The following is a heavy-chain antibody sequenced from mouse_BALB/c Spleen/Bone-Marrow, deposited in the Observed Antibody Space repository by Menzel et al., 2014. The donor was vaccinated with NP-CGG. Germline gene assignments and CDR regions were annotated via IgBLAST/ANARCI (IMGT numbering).Heavy chain of an antibody. J-gene: IGHJ4*01. CDR1: GFTFSSYA. D-gene: IGHD2-4*01. V-gene: IGHV5-9-4*01. CDR3: AREGLRRRAAMDY. CDR2: ISSGGSYT. Sequence: VKLVESGGGLVKPGGSLKLSCAASGFTFSSYAMSWVRQSPEKRLEWVAEISSGGSYTYYPDTVTGRFTIARDNAKNTLYLEMSSLRSEDTAMYYCAREGLRRRAAMDYWGQGTSVTVSS.